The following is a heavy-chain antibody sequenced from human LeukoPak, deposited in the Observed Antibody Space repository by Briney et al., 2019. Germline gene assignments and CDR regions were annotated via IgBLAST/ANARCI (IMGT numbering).Heavy chain of an antibody. D-gene: IGHD1-14*01. J-gene: IGHJ6*03. Sequence: ASVKVSCKASGYTFTSYDINWVRQASGQGLEWMGGMNPNSGNTGYAQKFQGRVTITRNTSISTAYMELSSLRAEDTAVYYCARVGPWVNPDYYYYYMDVWGKGTTVTVSS. CDR1: GYTFTSYD. CDR3: ARVGPWVNPDYYYYYMDV. CDR2: MNPNSGNT. V-gene: IGHV1-8*03.